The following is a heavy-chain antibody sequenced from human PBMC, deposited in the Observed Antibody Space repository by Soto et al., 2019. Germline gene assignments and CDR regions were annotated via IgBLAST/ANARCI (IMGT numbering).Heavy chain of an antibody. CDR2: IVVGSGNT. D-gene: IGHD3-22*01. CDR1: GFTFTSSA. CDR3: AADRHSSGDFGLYYYYGMDV. J-gene: IGHJ6*02. V-gene: IGHV1-58*01. Sequence: SVKVSCKASGFTFTSSAVQWVRQARGQRLEWIGWIVVGSGNTDYAQKFQERVTITRDMSTSTAYMELSSLRSEDTAVYYCAADRHSSGDFGLYYYYGMDVWGQGTTVTVSS.